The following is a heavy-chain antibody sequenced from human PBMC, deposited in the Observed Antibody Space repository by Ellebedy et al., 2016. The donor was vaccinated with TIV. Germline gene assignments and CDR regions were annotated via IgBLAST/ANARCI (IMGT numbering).Heavy chain of an antibody. V-gene: IGHV1-46*01. D-gene: IGHD3-16*01. Sequence: ASVKVSCXASGYTFTSYYMHWVRQAPGQGLEWMGIINPSGGSTNYAQKFQGRVTITADKSTSTAYMELSSLRSEDTAVYYCARDQGGHGMDVWGQGTTVTVSS. CDR3: ARDQGGHGMDV. J-gene: IGHJ6*02. CDR2: INPSGGST. CDR1: GYTFTSYY.